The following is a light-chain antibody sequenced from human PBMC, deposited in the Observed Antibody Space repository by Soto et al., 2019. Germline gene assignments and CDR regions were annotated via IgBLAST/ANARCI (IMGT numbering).Light chain of an antibody. V-gene: IGLV2-14*01. CDR2: EVS. CDR1: SSDVGGYNH. Sequence: QSVLTQPASVSGSPGQSITISCTGTSSDVGGYNHVSWYQHHPGKAPKLKIYEVSNRPSGVSNRFSGSKSGNTASLTISGLQAEDEADYYCSSYTSSSTLVFGGGTQLTVL. CDR3: SSYTSSSTLV. J-gene: IGLJ3*02.